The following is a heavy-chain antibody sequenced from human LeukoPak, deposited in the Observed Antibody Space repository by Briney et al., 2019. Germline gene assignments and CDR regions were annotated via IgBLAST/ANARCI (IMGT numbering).Heavy chain of an antibody. CDR3: ARTVAGPYDY. CDR2: IYSGGDT. J-gene: IGHJ4*02. D-gene: IGHD6-19*01. CDR1: GFTVSSNS. V-gene: IGHV3-53*01. Sequence: GGSLRLSCAASGFTVSSNSMNWVRQAPGKGLEWVSIIYSGGDTAYADSVKGRFTISRDNSKNTLYLQMISLRAEDTAVYYCARTVAGPYDYWGQGTLVTVSS.